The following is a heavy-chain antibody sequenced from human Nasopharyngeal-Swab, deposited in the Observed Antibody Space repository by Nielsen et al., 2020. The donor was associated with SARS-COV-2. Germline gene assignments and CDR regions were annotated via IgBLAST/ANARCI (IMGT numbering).Heavy chain of an antibody. CDR1: GFSLSNARMG. J-gene: IGHJ4*02. CDR3: ARYYYDSSGYPYFDY. CDR2: IFSNDEK. Sequence: SGSTLVKPTETLTLTCTVSGFSLSNARMGVSWIRQPPGKALEWLAHIFSNDEKSYSASLKSRLTISKDTSKSQVVLTMTNMDPVDTATYYCARYYYDSSGYPYFDYWGQGTLVTVSS. D-gene: IGHD3-22*01. V-gene: IGHV2-26*01.